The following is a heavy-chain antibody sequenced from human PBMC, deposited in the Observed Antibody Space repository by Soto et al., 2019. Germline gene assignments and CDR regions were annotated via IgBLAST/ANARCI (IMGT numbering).Heavy chain of an antibody. D-gene: IGHD2-15*01. CDR1: GFTFSSYG. CDR2: ISYDGSNK. CDR3: AKEVATIALDY. V-gene: IGHV3-30*18. Sequence: GGSLRLSCAASGFTFSSYGMHWVRQAPGKGLEWVAVISYDGSNKYYADSVKGRFTISRDNSKNTLYLQMNSLRAEDTAVYYRAKEVATIALDYWGQGTLVTVSS. J-gene: IGHJ4*02.